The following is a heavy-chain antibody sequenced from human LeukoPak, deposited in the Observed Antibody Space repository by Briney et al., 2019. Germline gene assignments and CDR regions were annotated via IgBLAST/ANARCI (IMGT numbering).Heavy chain of an antibody. D-gene: IGHD1-26*01. CDR3: ARQYSGSYYYYYYYMDV. J-gene: IGHJ6*03. Sequence: GESLQISCQGSGYSFTSYWIGWVRQMPGKGLEWMGIIYPGDSDTRYSPSFQGQVTISADKSISTAYLQWSSLKASDTAMYYCARQYSGSYYYYYYYMDVWGKGTTVTVSS. CDR1: GYSFTSYW. CDR2: IYPGDSDT. V-gene: IGHV5-51*01.